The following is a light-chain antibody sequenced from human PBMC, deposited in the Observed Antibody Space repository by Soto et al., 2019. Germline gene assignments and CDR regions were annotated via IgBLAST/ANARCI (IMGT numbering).Light chain of an antibody. CDR3: QQYDKWPPST. V-gene: IGKV3D-15*01. J-gene: IGKJ1*01. CDR2: DVS. CDR1: QSVSSN. Sequence: EIVMTQSPDTLSVPPGERATLSCRASQSVSSNLVWYQQKPGQAPRLLIYDVSTRATGIPARFSGSGSGTEFTLTISSLQSEDFGIYYCQQYDKWPPSTFGQGTKVDIK.